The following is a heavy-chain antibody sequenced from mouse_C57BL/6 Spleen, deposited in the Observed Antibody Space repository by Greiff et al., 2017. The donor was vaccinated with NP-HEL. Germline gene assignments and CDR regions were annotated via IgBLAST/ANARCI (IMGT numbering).Heavy chain of an antibody. Sequence: VQLQQSGPELVKPGASVKMSCKASGYTFTDYNMHWVKQSHGKSLEWIGYINPNNGGTSYNQKFKGKATLTVNKSSSTAYMELRSLTSEDSAVYYCARSGPIYYYGSGYFDVWGTGTTVTVSS. CDR3: ARSGPIYYYGSGYFDV. D-gene: IGHD1-1*01. CDR2: INPNNGGT. CDR1: GYTFTDYN. J-gene: IGHJ1*03. V-gene: IGHV1-22*01.